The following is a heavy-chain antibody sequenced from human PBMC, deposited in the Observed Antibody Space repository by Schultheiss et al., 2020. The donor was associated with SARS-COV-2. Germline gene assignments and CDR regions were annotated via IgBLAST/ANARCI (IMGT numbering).Heavy chain of an antibody. CDR1: GFTFSSYS. CDR3: ARDPTRIFGVSNWGY. V-gene: IGHV3-53*01. D-gene: IGHD3-3*01. J-gene: IGHJ4*02. CDR2: IYSGGST. Sequence: GGSLRLSCAASGFTFSSYSMNWVRQAPGKGLEWVSVIYSGGSTYYADSVKGRFTISRDNSKNTLYLQMNSLRAEDTAVYYCARDPTRIFGVSNWGYWGQGTLVTVSS.